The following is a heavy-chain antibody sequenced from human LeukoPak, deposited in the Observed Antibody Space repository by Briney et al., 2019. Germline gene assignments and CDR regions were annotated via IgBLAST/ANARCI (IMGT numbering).Heavy chain of an antibody. Sequence: GGSLRLSCAASGFTFSSYAMHWVRQAPGKGLEWVAVISYDGSNKYYADSVKGRFTISRVNSKNTLYLQMNSLRAEDTAVYYCARDALPNCYYYYYMDVWGKGTTVTVSS. D-gene: IGHD2-2*01. V-gene: IGHV3-30*01. J-gene: IGHJ6*03. CDR2: ISYDGSNK. CDR3: ARDALPNCYYYYYMDV. CDR1: GFTFSSYA.